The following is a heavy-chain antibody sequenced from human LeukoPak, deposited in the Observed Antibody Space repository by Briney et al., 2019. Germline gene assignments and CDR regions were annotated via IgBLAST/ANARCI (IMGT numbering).Heavy chain of an antibody. Sequence: GGSLRLSCEGSAFIFSGHWMNWVRQTPGKGLEWVASIKEDGSERQYVDSVKGRFSISRDNTKGSLFLQLNSLRAEDTAVYYCAKPQLVGASRPFDYWGQGTLVTVSS. V-gene: IGHV3-7*03. J-gene: IGHJ4*02. CDR3: AKPQLVGASRPFDY. CDR1: AFIFSGHW. D-gene: IGHD1-26*01. CDR2: IKEDGSER.